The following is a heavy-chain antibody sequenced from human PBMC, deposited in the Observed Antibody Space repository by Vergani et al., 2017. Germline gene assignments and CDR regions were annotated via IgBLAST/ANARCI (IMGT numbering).Heavy chain of an antibody. CDR3: AKYSRAIDAFDI. V-gene: IGHV3-23*01. D-gene: IGHD2-21*01. CDR2: ISGSGGST. CDR1: GFTFSSYA. Sequence: EVQLLESGGGLVQPGGSLRLSCAASGFTFSSYAMSWVRQAPGKGLEWVSAISGSGGSTYYADSVKGRFTISRDNSKNTRYLQMNSLRAEDTAVYYCAKYSRAIDAFDIWGQGTMVTVSS. J-gene: IGHJ3*02.